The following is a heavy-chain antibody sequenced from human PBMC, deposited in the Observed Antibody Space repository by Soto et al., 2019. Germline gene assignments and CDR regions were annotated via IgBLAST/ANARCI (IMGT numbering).Heavy chain of an antibody. J-gene: IGHJ5*02. V-gene: IGHV4-39*01. CDR2: IFYSGGT. D-gene: IGHD3-22*01. CDR1: GGSILDSTYY. Sequence: QLLLQESGPGLVKPSETLSLTCTVSGGSILDSTYYWAWIRQSPGKGLEWIGTIFYSGGTFYTPSLKSRVTMSVDTSNYQFSLKLSSVTAADTAVYYCARQASGYYYGWFDPWGQRTLVTVSS. CDR3: ARQASGYYYGWFDP.